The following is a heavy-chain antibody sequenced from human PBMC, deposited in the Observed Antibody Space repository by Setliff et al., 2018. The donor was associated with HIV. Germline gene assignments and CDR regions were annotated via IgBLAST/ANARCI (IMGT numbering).Heavy chain of an antibody. Sequence: SETLSLTCTVSGGSISNSRYYWSWIRQPPGKGLEWIGSIYYSGSTYYNPSLKSRVTISVDTSKNQFSLKLSSVTAADTAVYYCARSAHDYWGQGTLVTVSS. CDR1: GGSISNSRYY. V-gene: IGHV4-39*01. CDR3: ARSAHDY. J-gene: IGHJ4*02. CDR2: IYYSGST.